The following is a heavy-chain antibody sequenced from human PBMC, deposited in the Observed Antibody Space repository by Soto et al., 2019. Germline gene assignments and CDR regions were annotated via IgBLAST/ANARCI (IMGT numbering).Heavy chain of an antibody. CDR2: IYSDGST. J-gene: IGHJ4*02. D-gene: IGHD5-12*01. V-gene: IGHV3-53*01. CDR1: GLTVIGSY. CDR3: AGVHPSPAHTSYDLMPTFFDS. Sequence: WGSLRLSCAASGLTVIGSYMTCFRHSPLMWLQWVSVIYSDGSTYYADSVKGRFSISRDIAKNMLYLQMNSLRAEDTAVYYCAGVHPSPAHTSYDLMPTFFDSWGRGAPVTVSS.